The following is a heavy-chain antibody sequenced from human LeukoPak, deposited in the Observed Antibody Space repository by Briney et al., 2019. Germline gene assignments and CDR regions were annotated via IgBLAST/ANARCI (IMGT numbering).Heavy chain of an antibody. CDR1: GYTFSSAA. J-gene: IGHJ4*02. CDR2: IIPIFGTA. CDR3: AREGLTTVTPPGSYDY. Sequence: GASVKVSCKAFGYTFSSAAFSWVRQAPGQGLEWMGGIIPIFGTANYAQKFQGRVTITADKSTSTAYMELSSLRSEDTAVYYCAREGLTTVTPPGSYDYWGQGTLVTVSS. D-gene: IGHD4-11*01. V-gene: IGHV1-69*06.